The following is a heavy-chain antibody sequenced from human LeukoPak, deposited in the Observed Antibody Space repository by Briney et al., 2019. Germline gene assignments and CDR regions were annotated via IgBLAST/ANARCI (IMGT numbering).Heavy chain of an antibody. CDR3: AKGSKEVLFTRDHCMDV. V-gene: IGHV3-30*04. Sequence: GGSLRLSCAASGFTFSSYAMHWVRQAPGKGLEWVAVISYDGSNKYYADSVKGRFTISRDNSKNTLYLQMNSLRAEDTAVYYCAKGSKEVLFTRDHCMDVWGKGTTVTISS. CDR1: GFTFSSYA. D-gene: IGHD3-3*01. CDR2: ISYDGSNK. J-gene: IGHJ6*03.